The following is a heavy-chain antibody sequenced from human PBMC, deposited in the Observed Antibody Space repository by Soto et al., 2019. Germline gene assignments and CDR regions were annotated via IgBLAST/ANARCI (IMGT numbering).Heavy chain of an antibody. CDR2: ISASGDST. Sequence: GGSLRLSCAASRFTFNSYAMSWVRQAPGKGLEWVSVISASGDSTFYVDSVKGRFTISRDNSKNTLYLQMSSLRVEDTAVYYCAKESTPHVGYCFIGVCYNDYCGKG. J-gene: IGHJ4*02. CDR3: AKESTPHVGYCFIGVCYNDY. D-gene: IGHD2-8*01. V-gene: IGHV3-23*01. CDR1: RFTFNSYA.